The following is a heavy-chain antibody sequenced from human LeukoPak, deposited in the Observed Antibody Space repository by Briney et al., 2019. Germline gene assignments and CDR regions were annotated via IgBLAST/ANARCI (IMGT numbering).Heavy chain of an antibody. V-gene: IGHV4-59*01. CDR2: IYHSGST. CDR1: GGSISSYY. Sequence: SETLSLTCTVSGGSISSYYWSWIRQPPGKGLEWIGYIYHSGSTKYNPSLKSRVTISVDTSKKQFPLKLSSATAADTAVYYCARFNFLLYSSSHNWFDPWGQGILVTVSS. D-gene: IGHD6-13*01. J-gene: IGHJ5*02. CDR3: ARFNFLLYSSSHNWFDP.